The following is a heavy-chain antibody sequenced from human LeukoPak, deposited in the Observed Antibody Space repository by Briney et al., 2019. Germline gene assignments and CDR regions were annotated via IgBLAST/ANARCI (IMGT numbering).Heavy chain of an antibody. CDR1: GFTFSSYS. D-gene: IGHD3-10*01. CDR3: AREQILLFGGALYFYHGMDV. CDR2: ISSSSSTI. Sequence: GGSLRLSCAASGFTFSSYSMNWVRQAPGKGLEWVSYISSSSSTIYYADSVKGRFTISRDNAKNSLYLQMNSLRAEDTAVYYCAREQILLFGGALYFYHGMDVWGQRNTVTGSS. J-gene: IGHJ6*01. V-gene: IGHV3-48*01.